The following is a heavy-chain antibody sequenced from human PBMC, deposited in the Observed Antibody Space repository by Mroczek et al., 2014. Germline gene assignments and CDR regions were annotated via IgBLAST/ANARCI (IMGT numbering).Heavy chain of an antibody. V-gene: IGHV4-61*02. CDR2: SIPVGXP. Sequence: VQLLESGPGLVKPSQTLSLTCTVSGGSISSGSYYWSWIRQPAGRDWSGLGVSIPVGXPTTTPPQESSHHISRHVQEPVLPEAELCDRADTAVYYCARGPRGSSGWTAIDYVGPGNPGHRLL. D-gene: IGHD6-19*01. J-gene: IGHJ4*02. CDR3: ARGPRGSSGWTAIDY. CDR1: GGSISSGSYY.